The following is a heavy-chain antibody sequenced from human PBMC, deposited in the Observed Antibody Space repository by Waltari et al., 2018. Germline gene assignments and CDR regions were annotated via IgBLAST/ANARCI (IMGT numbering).Heavy chain of an antibody. J-gene: IGHJ5*02. CDR1: GDPVTSDY. CDR2: IHDSGST. CDR3: ARGSVGWFDP. V-gene: IGHV4-59*02. D-gene: IGHD2-2*01. Sequence: VSGDPVTSDYWSWIRQPPGKGLEWIAYIHDSGSTKYNPSLKSRVTLSLGTSTNQISLTLSSVTAADTAVYYCARGSVGWFDPWGQGTLVTVSS.